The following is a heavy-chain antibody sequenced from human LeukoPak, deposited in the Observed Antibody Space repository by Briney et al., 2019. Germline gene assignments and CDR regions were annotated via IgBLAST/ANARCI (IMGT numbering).Heavy chain of an antibody. CDR3: ARDPDLGPPNYYMDV. CDR2: IIPIFGTA. D-gene: IGHD1-14*01. J-gene: IGHJ6*03. Sequence: APVKVSCKASGGTFSSYAISWVRQAPGQGLEWMGGIIPIFGTANYAQKFQGRVTITADESTSTAYMELSSLRSEDTAVHYCARDPDLGPPNYYMDVWGKGTTVTVSS. V-gene: IGHV1-69*13. CDR1: GGTFSSYA.